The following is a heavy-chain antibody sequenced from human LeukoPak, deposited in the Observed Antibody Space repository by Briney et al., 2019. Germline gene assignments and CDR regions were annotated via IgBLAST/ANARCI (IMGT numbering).Heavy chain of an antibody. Sequence: SETLSLTCTVSGGSISSSSYYWGWIRQPPGKGLEWIGSIYYSGSTYYNPSLKSRVTISVDTSKNQFSLKLSSVTAADTAVYYCARGEGIDYYDSSGYYANRVNWFDPWGQGTLVTVSS. CDR1: GGSISSSSYY. CDR3: ARGEGIDYYDSSGYYANRVNWFDP. D-gene: IGHD3-22*01. J-gene: IGHJ5*02. V-gene: IGHV4-39*01. CDR2: IYYSGST.